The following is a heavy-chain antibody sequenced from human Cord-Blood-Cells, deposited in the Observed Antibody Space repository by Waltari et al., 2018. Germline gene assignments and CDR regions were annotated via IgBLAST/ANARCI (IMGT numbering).Heavy chain of an antibody. V-gene: IGHV3-23*01. Sequence: EVQLLESGGGLVQPGGSLRLSCAASGFTLVSYAMSWVRQGPGKGLEGVSAISGSGGSKYYANSVKGRFNISRDNSKNTLYLQMNSLRAEETAVYYCAKNQGITCAFDIWGQGTMVTVSS. CDR2: ISGSGGSK. J-gene: IGHJ3*02. CDR3: AKNQGITCAFDI. CDR1: GFTLVSYA. D-gene: IGHD3-10*01.